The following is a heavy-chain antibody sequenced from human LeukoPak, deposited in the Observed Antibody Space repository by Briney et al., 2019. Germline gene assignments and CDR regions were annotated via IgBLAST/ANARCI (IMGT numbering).Heavy chain of an antibody. V-gene: IGHV4-39*07. Sequence: SETLSLTCTISGGPISSSSYYWGWVRQPPGKGLEWIGSIYYSGSTYYNPSLKSRVTISVDRSKNQFSLKLSSVTAADTAVYYCARTVVVPAAIPAFVMDVWGKGTTVTVSS. CDR3: ARTVVVPAAIPAFVMDV. CDR2: IYYSGST. CDR1: GGPISSSSYY. J-gene: IGHJ6*04. D-gene: IGHD2-2*02.